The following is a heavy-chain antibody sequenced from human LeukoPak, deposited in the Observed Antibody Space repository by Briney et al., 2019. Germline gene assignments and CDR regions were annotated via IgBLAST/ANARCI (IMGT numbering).Heavy chain of an antibody. CDR3: ALLDYYDSSGYPDAFDI. J-gene: IGHJ3*02. CDR1: GFTVSSNY. V-gene: IGHV3-53*01. Sequence: GGSLRLSYAASGFTVSSNYMSWVRQAPGKGLEWVSVIYSGGSTYYADSVKGRFTISRDNSKNTLYLQMNSLRAEDTAVYYCALLDYYDSSGYPDAFDIWGQGTMVTVSS. CDR2: IYSGGST. D-gene: IGHD3-22*01.